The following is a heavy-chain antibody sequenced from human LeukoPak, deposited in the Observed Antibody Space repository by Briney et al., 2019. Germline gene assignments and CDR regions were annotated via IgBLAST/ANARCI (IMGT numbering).Heavy chain of an antibody. CDR2: IYYSGST. D-gene: IGHD2-2*01. CDR1: GDSFSRSDSY. V-gene: IGHV4-39*01. CDR3: ARHYCSSTSCYSSWFDP. Sequence: SETLSLTCSVSGDSFSRSDSYWDWVRQPPGTGREWIGSIYYSGSTYYNPSLKSRVTISVDTSKNQFSLKLSSVTAADTAVYYCARHYCSSTSCYSSWFDPWGQGTLVTVSS. J-gene: IGHJ5*02.